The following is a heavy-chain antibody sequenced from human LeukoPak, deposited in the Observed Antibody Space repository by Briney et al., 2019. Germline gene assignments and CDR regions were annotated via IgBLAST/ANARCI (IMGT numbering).Heavy chain of an antibody. CDR3: AKGLDSSGYSKYYFDS. CDR2: ISGSGGST. Sequence: SGGSLRLSCAASGFTFSSYAMSWVRQAPGKGLEWVSAISGSGGSTSYADSVKGRFTISRDNSKNTLYLQMNSLRAEDTAVYYCAKGLDSSGYSKYYFDSWGQGTLVTVSA. D-gene: IGHD3-22*01. J-gene: IGHJ4*02. CDR1: GFTFSSYA. V-gene: IGHV3-23*01.